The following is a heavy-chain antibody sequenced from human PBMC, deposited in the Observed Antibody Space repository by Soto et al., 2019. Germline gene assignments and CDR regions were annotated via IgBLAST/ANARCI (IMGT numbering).Heavy chain of an antibody. J-gene: IGHJ6*03. CDR3: AKDGFTIFGVASPYYMDV. CDR2: ISGNGGST. CDR1: GFTFSSYA. Sequence: PGGSLRLSCAASGFTFSSYAMSWVRQAPGKGLEWVSAISGNGGSTYYADSVKGRFTISRDNSKNTLYLQMNSLRAEDTAVYYCAKDGFTIFGVASPYYMDVWGKGTTVTVS. V-gene: IGHV3-23*01. D-gene: IGHD3-3*01.